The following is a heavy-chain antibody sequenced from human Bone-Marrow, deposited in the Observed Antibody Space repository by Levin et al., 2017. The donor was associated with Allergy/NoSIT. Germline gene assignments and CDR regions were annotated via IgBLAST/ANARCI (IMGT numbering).Heavy chain of an antibody. Sequence: GGSLRLSCVGSGFSFTKYAMNWVRQAPGKGLECVAVISYDGGNKKYADSVKGRFIVSRDNSNNTLYLQMHSLGPDDSAIYYCARDRYYFGGSAYNDPTYFLDYWGQGTLVTVSS. CDR3: ARDRYYFGGSAYNDPTYFLDY. CDR1: GFSFTKYA. J-gene: IGHJ4*02. V-gene: IGHV3-30-3*01. D-gene: IGHD3-22*01. CDR2: ISYDGGNK.